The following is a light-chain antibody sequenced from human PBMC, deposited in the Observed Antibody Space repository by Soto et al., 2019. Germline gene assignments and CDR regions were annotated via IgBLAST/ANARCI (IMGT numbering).Light chain of an antibody. CDR3: QQYNNWPPWT. Sequence: EIVVTQSPATLSVSPGERATLSCRASQSVSGNLAWYQQKPGQAPRLLIYGASTRATGIPARFSGSGSGTEFTLTISSLQSEDFAVYYCQQYNNWPPWTFGQGTKVDIK. CDR1: QSVSGN. V-gene: IGKV3-15*01. J-gene: IGKJ1*01. CDR2: GAS.